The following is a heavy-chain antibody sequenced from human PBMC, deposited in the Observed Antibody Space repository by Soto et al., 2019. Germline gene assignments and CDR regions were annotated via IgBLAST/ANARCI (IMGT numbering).Heavy chain of an antibody. J-gene: IGHJ4*01. CDR1: GYSITNGYY. Sequence: TLCLTCDVSGYSITNGYYWGWIRQPPGKGLEWIGSIYHSGNTYYNPSLKSRVTLSIDTSKNQFSLKLRSVTAADTAMYYCARVKLAGCGSFDDWGHGTLVTVSS. V-gene: IGHV4-38-2*01. CDR3: ARVKLAGCGSFDD. D-gene: IGHD3-3*02. CDR2: IYHSGNT.